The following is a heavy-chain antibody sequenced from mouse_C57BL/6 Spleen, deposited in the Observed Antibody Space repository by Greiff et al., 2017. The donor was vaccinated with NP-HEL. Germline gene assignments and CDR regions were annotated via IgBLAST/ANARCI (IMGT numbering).Heavy chain of an antibody. V-gene: IGHV1-81*01. CDR3: ARWGAYYYGSSYEFAY. J-gene: IGHJ3*01. Sequence: VQLVESGAELARPGASVKLSCKASGYTFTSYGISWVKQRTGQGLEWIGEIYPRSGNTYYNEKFKGKATLTADKSSSTAYMELRSLTSEDSAVYFCARWGAYYYGSSYEFAYWGQGTLVTVSA. CDR1: GYTFTSYG. D-gene: IGHD1-1*01. CDR2: IYPRSGNT.